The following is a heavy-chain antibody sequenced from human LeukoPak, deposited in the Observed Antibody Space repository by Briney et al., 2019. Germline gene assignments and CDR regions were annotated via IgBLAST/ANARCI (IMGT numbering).Heavy chain of an antibody. V-gene: IGHV3-33*06. CDR1: GFTFSSYG. CDR3: AKGVVAATGAFDI. D-gene: IGHD2-15*01. Sequence: PGGSLRLSCAASGFTFSSYGMHWVRQAPGKGLEWVAVIWYDGSNKYYADSAKGRFTISRDNSKNTLYLQMNSLRAEDTAVYYCAKGVVAATGAFDIWGQGTMVTVSS. CDR2: IWYDGSNK. J-gene: IGHJ3*02.